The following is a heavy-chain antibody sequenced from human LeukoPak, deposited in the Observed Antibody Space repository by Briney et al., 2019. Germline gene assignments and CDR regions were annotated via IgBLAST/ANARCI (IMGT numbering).Heavy chain of an antibody. CDR1: GFTLSAYA. Sequence: GGSLRLSCAASGFTLSAYAMSWVRQAPGKGLEWVSSVSGDSGSTYYADSVRGRFTISRDNSKDTLYLEMRSLRADDTAVYYCAKVLSLRHFDWVLYIDHWGQGTLVTVSS. V-gene: IGHV3-23*01. D-gene: IGHD3-9*01. CDR3: AKVLSLRHFDWVLYIDH. CDR2: VSGDSGST. J-gene: IGHJ4*02.